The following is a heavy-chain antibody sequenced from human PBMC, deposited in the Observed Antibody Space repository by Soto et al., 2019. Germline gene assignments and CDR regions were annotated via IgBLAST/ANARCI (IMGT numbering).Heavy chain of an antibody. V-gene: IGHV3-15*05. D-gene: IGHD1-26*01. CDR1: GGSFSGFY. J-gene: IGHJ4*01. CDR2: IKSKRDGGTT. CDR3: STDEWE. Sequence: ETLSLTCAVYGGSFSGFYWTWIRQTPGKGLEWVGRIKSKRDGGTTDYAAPVKGRFTISRDDSKNMLFLQMDSLKIEDTAVYYCSTDEWEWGQGALVNVSS.